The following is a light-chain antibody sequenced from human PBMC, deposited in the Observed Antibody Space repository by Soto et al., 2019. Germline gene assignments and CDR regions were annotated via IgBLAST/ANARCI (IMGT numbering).Light chain of an antibody. J-gene: IGKJ1*01. CDR2: AAS. Sequence: AIQLTQSPSSLSASVGDRVTITCRASQDIAIYLAWYQQKPGEAPKLLIYAASTLYGGVPSRFSGSGSGTDFALTITSLQAEDFATYYCLQDYNYPPTFGQGTKVDIK. CDR1: QDIAIY. CDR3: LQDYNYPPT. V-gene: IGKV1-6*01.